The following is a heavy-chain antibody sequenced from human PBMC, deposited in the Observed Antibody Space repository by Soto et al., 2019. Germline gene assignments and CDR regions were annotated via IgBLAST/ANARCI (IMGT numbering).Heavy chain of an antibody. J-gene: IGHJ6*02. CDR3: ARMGRYYYDSSGYYYGLYYYYGMDV. CDR1: GFTVSSNY. Sequence: GGSLRLSCAASGFTVSSNYMSWVRQAPGKXLEWVSVIYSGGSTYYADSVKGRFTISRDNSKNTLYLQMNSLRAEDTAVYYCARMGRYYYDSSGYYYGLYYYYGMDVWGQGTTVTVSS. CDR2: IYSGGST. V-gene: IGHV3-53*01. D-gene: IGHD3-22*01.